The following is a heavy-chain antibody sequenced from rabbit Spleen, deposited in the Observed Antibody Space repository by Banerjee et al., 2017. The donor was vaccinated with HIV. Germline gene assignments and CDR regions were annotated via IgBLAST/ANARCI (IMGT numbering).Heavy chain of an antibody. CDR1: GFTLSSYYM. J-gene: IGHJ6*01. D-gene: IGHD1-1*01. Sequence: QEQLKESGGGLVQPGGSLKLSCKASGFTLSSYYMNWVRQAPGKGLEWIGCINTGSGGSTNYASWAKGRFTISKTSSTTVTLQMTSLTAADTATYFCARDSSSSFSSYGMDLWGPGTLVTVS. CDR2: INTGSGGST. CDR3: ARDSSSSFSSYGMDL. V-gene: IGHV1S45*01.